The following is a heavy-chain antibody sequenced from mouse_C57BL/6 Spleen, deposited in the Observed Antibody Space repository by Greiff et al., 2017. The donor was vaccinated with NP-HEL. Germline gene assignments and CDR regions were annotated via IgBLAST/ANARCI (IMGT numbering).Heavy chain of an antibody. Sequence: VQLQKSGAELVKPGASVKISCKASGYAFSSYWMNWVKQRPGKGLEWIGQIYPGDGDTNYNGKFKGKATLTADKSSSTAYMQLSSLTSEDSAVYFCARERNWDYAMDYWGQGTSVTVSS. CDR2: IYPGDGDT. J-gene: IGHJ4*01. V-gene: IGHV1-80*01. CDR3: ARERNWDYAMDY. D-gene: IGHD4-1*01. CDR1: GYAFSSYW.